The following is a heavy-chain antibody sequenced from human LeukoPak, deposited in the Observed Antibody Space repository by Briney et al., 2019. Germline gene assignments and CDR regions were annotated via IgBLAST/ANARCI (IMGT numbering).Heavy chain of an antibody. D-gene: IGHD3-10*01. CDR3: ARYGSGSELFDY. V-gene: IGHV3-53*01. CDR1: GFIVSSNY. J-gene: IGHJ4*02. Sequence: GGSLRLSCAASGFIVSSNYMSWVRQAPGKGLEWVSVIYSGGSTYYADSVKGRFTISRDTSKNTLYLQMNSLRAEDTAVYYCARYGSGSELFDYWGQGTLVTVSS. CDR2: IYSGGST.